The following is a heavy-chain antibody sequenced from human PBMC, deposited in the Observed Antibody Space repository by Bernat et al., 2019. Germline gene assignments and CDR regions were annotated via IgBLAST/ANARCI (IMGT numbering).Heavy chain of an antibody. J-gene: IGHJ4*01. CDR1: GYTFTSYY. CDR2: INPSGGST. V-gene: IGHV1-46*03. D-gene: IGHD1-26*01. CDR3: ASNGYSGSCYVNFDY. Sequence: QVQLVQSGAEVKKPGASVKVSCKASGYTFTSYYMHWVRQAPGQGLEWMGIINPSGGSTSYAQKFQGRVTMTRDTSTSTVYMELSSLRSEDTAVYYCASNGYSGSCYVNFDYWGQGTMVTVSS.